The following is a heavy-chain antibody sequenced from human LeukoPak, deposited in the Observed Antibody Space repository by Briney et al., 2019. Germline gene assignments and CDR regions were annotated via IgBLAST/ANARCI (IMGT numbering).Heavy chain of an antibody. V-gene: IGHV3-23*01. Sequence: GGSLRLSCAASGFTFSSYGMSWVRQAPWKGLEWVSSISGSGGSTYCADSVKGRFTISRDNSKNTLYLQMNSLRAEDTAVYYCAKDGGGTIFGMVIILHYMDVWGKGTTVTVSS. J-gene: IGHJ6*03. CDR1: GFTFSSYG. CDR3: AKDGGGTIFGMVIILHYMDV. D-gene: IGHD3-3*01. CDR2: ISGSGGST.